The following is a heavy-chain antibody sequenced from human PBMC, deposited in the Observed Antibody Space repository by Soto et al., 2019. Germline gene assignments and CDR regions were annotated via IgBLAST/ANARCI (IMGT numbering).Heavy chain of an antibody. V-gene: IGHV3-23*01. J-gene: IGHJ3*02. Sequence: SLRLPCAAPGFICSRYDMGWLRQAPGKGLEWVSTILVDGRTFYVDCVKSRFTIYRDSSQNTVYLQMNSLTAGDTALYYCAKATATGGGAFDICGQGTMVNVAS. CDR1: GFICSRYD. CDR3: AKATATGGGAFDI. CDR2: ILVDGRT. D-gene: IGHD2-8*02.